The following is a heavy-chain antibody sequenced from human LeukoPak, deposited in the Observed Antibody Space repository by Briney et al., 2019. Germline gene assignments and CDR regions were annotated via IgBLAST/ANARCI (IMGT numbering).Heavy chain of an antibody. V-gene: IGHV4-39*07. Sequence: SETLSLTCTVSGGSISGIYYWGWIRQSPGKGLEWIGSIYSGGRIYYNPSLKSRVTISVDTSKNQFSLKLSSVTAADTAVYYCARDSLLSGAFDYWGQGTLVTVSS. CDR2: IYSGGRI. CDR3: ARDSLLSGAFDY. CDR1: GGSISGIYY. J-gene: IGHJ4*02. D-gene: IGHD2-15*01.